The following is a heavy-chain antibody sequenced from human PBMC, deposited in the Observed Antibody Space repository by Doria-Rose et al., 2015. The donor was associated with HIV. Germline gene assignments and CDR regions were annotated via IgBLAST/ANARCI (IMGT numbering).Heavy chain of an antibody. CDR2: INPNSGGT. J-gene: IGHJ6*03. D-gene: IGHD2-8*02. CDR3: ARDYCTGGVCYSYYYYYMDV. Sequence: KPGASVKVSCKASGYTFTGYYMHWVRQAPGQGLEWMGWINPNSGGTNYAQKFQGRVTMTRDTSISTAYMELSRLRSDDTAVYYCARDYCTGGVCYSYYYYYMDVWGKGATVTVSS. CDR1: GYTFTGYY. V-gene: IGHV1-2*02.